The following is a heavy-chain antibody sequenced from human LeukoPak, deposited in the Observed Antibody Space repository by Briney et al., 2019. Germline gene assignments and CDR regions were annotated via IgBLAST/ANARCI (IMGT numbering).Heavy chain of an antibody. CDR3: ARDLNWGRDGYNFDAFDI. J-gene: IGHJ3*02. CDR1: GGTFSSYA. V-gene: IGHV1-18*01. CDR2: ISAYNGNT. Sequence: GASVKVSCKASGGTFSSYAISWVRQAPGQGLEWMGWISAYNGNTNYAQKLQGRVTMTTDTSTSTAYMELRSLRSDDTAVYYCARDLNWGRDGYNFDAFDIWGQGTMVTVSS. D-gene: IGHD5-24*01.